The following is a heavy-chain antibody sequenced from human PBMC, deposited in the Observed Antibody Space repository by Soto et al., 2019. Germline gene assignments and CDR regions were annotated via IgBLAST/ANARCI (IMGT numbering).Heavy chain of an antibody. Sequence: GGSLRLSFASSVLTFIIYIMNWFRQSPWKGLYWVSAITSSSSYIYYADSVKGLFTISRDNAKNSLYLQMNSLRAEDTAVYYCAREGELGSGWYRGVIGNMFALDIWGKGTMVTVSS. V-gene: IGHV3-21*01. J-gene: IGHJ3*02. D-gene: IGHD6-19*01. CDR3: AREGELGSGWYRGVIGNMFALDI. CDR2: ITSSSSYI. CDR1: VLTFIIYI.